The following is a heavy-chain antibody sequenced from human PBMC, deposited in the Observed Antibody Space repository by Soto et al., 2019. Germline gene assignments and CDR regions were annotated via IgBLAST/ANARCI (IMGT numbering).Heavy chain of an antibody. CDR1: GFTFNNYA. J-gene: IGHJ5*02. Sequence: DVQLLDSGGDLAQPGGSLRLSCEASGFTFNNYAIAWVRQAPGKGLEWVSGISSSGAAYYADSVKGRFTISRDNSKNTXXXXXXXXXXXXXXXXXXXXXXXXXXXXXXDPWGQGTLVTVSS. CDR2: ISSSGAA. CDR3: XXXXXXXXXXXXDP. V-gene: IGHV3-23*01.